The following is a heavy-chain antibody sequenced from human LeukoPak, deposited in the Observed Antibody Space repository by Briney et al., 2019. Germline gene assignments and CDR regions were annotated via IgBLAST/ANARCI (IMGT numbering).Heavy chain of an antibody. CDR1: GGSISSYF. CDR2: IYYSGST. CDR3: ARVRCSGGSCYSPVYYYYGMDV. V-gene: IGHV4-59*01. J-gene: IGHJ6*02. D-gene: IGHD2-15*01. Sequence: SETLSLTCSVSGGSISSYFWSWIRQPPGKGLEWIGYIYYSGSTNYNPSLKSRVTISVDTSKNQFSLKLSSVTAADTAVYYCARVRCSGGSCYSPVYYYYGMDVWGQGNTVTVSS.